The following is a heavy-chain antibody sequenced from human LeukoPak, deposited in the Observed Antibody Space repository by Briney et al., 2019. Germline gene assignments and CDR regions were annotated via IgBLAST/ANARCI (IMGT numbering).Heavy chain of an antibody. CDR1: GFTFSSYG. CDR2: IWYDGSNK. CDR3: AKSGVSSIAAAGPLDY. D-gene: IGHD6-13*01. J-gene: IGHJ4*02. Sequence: GGSLRLSCAASGFTFSSYGMYWVRQAPGKGLEWVAVIWYDGSNKYYADSVKGRFTISRDNSKNTLYLQMNSLRAEDTAVYYCAKSGVSSIAAAGPLDYWGQGTLVTVSS. V-gene: IGHV3-33*06.